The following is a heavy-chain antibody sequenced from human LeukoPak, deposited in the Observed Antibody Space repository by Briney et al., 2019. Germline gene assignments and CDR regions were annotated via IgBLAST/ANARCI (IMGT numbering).Heavy chain of an antibody. Sequence: PSETLSLICTVSHDSLSTYSWSWIRQPPGKGLEWLGYVSYSGTTNYNPSLKSRVTMSVDTSKSQFSLTLRSVTAADTAVYYCAGRYCTSTMCYVGAVAGYEFWGQGALVTVSS. CDR3: AGRYCTSTMCYVGAVAGYEF. D-gene: IGHD2-2*01. CDR2: VSYSGTT. J-gene: IGHJ4*02. V-gene: IGHV4-59*13. CDR1: HDSLSTYS.